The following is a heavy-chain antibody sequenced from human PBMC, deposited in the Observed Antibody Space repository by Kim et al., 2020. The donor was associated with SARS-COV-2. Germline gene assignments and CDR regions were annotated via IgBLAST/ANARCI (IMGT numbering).Heavy chain of an antibody. D-gene: IGHD6-19*01. V-gene: IGHV3-30*18. Sequence: GGSLRLSCTASGFSFSTYGMRWVRQAPGKGLEWVAIISNDGSEKYYADSVKGRFTISSDNSKNTRYLQMSNLRAEDTAVYYCAKYTDNTGWTRPIDPWGQGTLVTVSS. J-gene: IGHJ5*02. CDR2: ISNDGSEK. CDR3: AKYTDNTGWTRPIDP. CDR1: GFSFSTYG.